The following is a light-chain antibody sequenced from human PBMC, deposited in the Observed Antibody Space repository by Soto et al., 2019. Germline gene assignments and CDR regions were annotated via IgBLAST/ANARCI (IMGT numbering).Light chain of an antibody. V-gene: IGKV1-27*01. CDR3: QKYNSAPQT. CDR2: AAS. J-gene: IGKJ1*01. Sequence: DIQMTQSPSSLSASVGDRVTITCRASQGVSNYLAWYQQKPGKDPTLLIYAASTLQSGVPARFSGSGSGTDFTLTISSLQPEDVATYYCQKYNSAPQTFGQGTKVEIK. CDR1: QGVSNY.